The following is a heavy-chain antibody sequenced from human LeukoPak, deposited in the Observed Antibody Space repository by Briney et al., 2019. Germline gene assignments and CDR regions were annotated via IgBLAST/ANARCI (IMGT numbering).Heavy chain of an antibody. CDR2: IYDSAST. CDR1: GGSISSSGYY. J-gene: IGHJ4*02. V-gene: IGHV4-39*01. CDR3: ASSYYDSWSGHYYFDY. Sequence: SETLSLTCTVSGGSISSSGYYWVWIRQPPGKGLEGIASIYDSASTYYNPSLKSRVTISVDTSKNQSSLKLSSVTAADTAVYYCASSYYDSWSGHYYFDYWGQGTLVTVSS. D-gene: IGHD3-3*01.